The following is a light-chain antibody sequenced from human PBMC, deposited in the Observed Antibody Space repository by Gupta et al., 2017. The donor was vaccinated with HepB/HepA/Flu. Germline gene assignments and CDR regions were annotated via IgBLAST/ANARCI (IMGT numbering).Light chain of an antibody. V-gene: IGLV3-1*01. CDR2: QDS. J-gene: IGLJ2*01. Sequence: SYELTQPPSVSVSPGQTASITCSGDKLGDKYACWYQQKPGQSPVLVIYQDSKRPSGIPERFSGSNSGKKDTLTISGTQAVDESDDYCQAWDSRTGVFGGGTKLTVL. CDR1: KLGDKY. CDR3: QAWDSRTGV.